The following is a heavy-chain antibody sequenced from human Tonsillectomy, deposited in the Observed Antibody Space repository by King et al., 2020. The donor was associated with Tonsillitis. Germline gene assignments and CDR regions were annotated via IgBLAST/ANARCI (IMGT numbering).Heavy chain of an antibody. CDR3: ARAQCGSGSYYYFDY. D-gene: IGHD3-10*01. V-gene: IGHV3-30*04. CDR2: ISYDANDK. J-gene: IGHJ4*02. Sequence: VQLVESGGGVVQPGRSLRLSCAASGFTFSDYTMNWVRQAPGKGLEWLAIISYDANDKYYADSVKGRFTISRDNSKNTLCLEMNSLRAEDTAVYYCARAQCGSGSYYYFDYWGQGTLVTVSS. CDR1: GFTFSDYT.